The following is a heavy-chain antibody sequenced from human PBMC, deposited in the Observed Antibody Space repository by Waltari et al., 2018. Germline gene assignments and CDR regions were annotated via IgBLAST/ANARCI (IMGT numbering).Heavy chain of an antibody. V-gene: IGHV3-33*01. Sequence: QVQLVESGGGVVQPGRSLRLSCAASGFTFSSYGMHWVRQAPGKGLEWVGVIWYDGSNKYYADSVKGRFTISRDNSKNTLYLQMNSLRAEDTAVYYCARDQWLQFSYYYYGMDVWGQGTTVTVSS. J-gene: IGHJ6*02. D-gene: IGHD5-12*01. CDR2: IWYDGSNK. CDR3: ARDQWLQFSYYYYGMDV. CDR1: GFTFSSYG.